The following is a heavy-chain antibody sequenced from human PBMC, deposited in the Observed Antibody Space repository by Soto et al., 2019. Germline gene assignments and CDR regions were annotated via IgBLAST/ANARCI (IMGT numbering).Heavy chain of an antibody. D-gene: IGHD2-15*01. Sequence: QVQLVQSGAEVKKPGSSVKVSCKASGGTFSSYAISWVRQAPGQGLEWMGGIIPIFGTANYAQKFQGRVTITADESTSTAYMELSSLGSEDPAVYYCARDIVVVVAATSHYYYGMDVWGQGTTVTVSS. J-gene: IGHJ6*02. CDR3: ARDIVVVVAATSHYYYGMDV. CDR1: GGTFSSYA. CDR2: IIPIFGTA. V-gene: IGHV1-69*12.